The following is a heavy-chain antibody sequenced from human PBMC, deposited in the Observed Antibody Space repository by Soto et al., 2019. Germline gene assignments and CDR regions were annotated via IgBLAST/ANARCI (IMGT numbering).Heavy chain of an antibody. CDR1: GFTFGDYA. Sequence: GWSLRLSCAASGFTFGDYAMHWVRQAPGKGLDWVAVMSLDGSNQYYADSVKVRFTISRDNSKNTLYLQMNSLTAEDTAVYFCARDLKLSDHHHYYGIDIWGQGTPVTVSS. J-gene: IGHJ6*02. CDR3: ARDLKLSDHHHYYGIDI. CDR2: MSLDGSNQ. V-gene: IGHV3-30-3*01.